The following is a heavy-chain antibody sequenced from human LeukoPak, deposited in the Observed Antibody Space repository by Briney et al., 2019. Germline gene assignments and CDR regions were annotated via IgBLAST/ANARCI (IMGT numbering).Heavy chain of an antibody. CDR1: GYTFTSYG. J-gene: IGHJ6*02. V-gene: IGHV1-18*01. CDR3: ARDVSDVVVPAAINYYYYGMDV. CDR2: ISAYNGNT. D-gene: IGHD2-2*02. Sequence: WASVKVSCKASGYTFTSYGISWVRQAPGQGLEWMGWISAYNGNTNYAQKLQGRVTMTTDTSTSTAYMELRSLRSDDTAVYYCARDVSDVVVPAAINYYYYGMDVWGQGTTVIVSS.